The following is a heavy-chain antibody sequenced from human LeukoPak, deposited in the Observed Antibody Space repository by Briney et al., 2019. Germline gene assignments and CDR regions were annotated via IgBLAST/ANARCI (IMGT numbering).Heavy chain of an antibody. V-gene: IGHV3-49*04. CDR2: IRSKAYGGTT. CDR3: TRVATINREEY. Sequence: GGSLRLSCTASGFTFGDYAMSWVRQAPGKGLEWVGFIRSKAYGGTTEYAASVKDRFTISRDDSKSIAYLQMNSLKTEDTAVHYCTRVATINREEYWGQGTLVTVSS. J-gene: IGHJ4*02. CDR1: GFTFGDYA. D-gene: IGHD5-12*01.